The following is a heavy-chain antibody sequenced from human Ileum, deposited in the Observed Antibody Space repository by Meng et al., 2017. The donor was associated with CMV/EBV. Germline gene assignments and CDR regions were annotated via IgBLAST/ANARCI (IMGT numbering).Heavy chain of an antibody. CDR2: INEDGTTT. D-gene: IGHD2-15*01. CDR3: VRDIRVDDY. CDR1: GFTFKKSG. Sequence: VHVVESGGWLVQPGVSLRLSCATSGFTFKKSGRPWVGQAPGEGLVWVARINEDGTTTNYADSVKGRFTISRDNAKNTVYLQLNSLRAEDTAVYYCVRDIRVDDYWGQGTLVTVSS. J-gene: IGHJ4*02. V-gene: IGHV3-74*01.